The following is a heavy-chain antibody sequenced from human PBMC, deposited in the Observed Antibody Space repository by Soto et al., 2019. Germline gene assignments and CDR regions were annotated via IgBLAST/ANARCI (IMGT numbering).Heavy chain of an antibody. CDR1: GGSISSSNW. V-gene: IGHV4-4*02. CDR3: ASMEDYAWRRYRANNGMDV. CDR2: IYHSGST. D-gene: IGHD3-16*02. J-gene: IGHJ6*02. Sequence: SETLSLTCAFSGGSISSSNWWSWVRQPPGKGLEWIGEIYHSGSTNYNPSLKSRVTISVDKSKNQFSLKLSSVTAADTAVYYCASMEDYAWRRYRANNGMDVWGQGTTVTVSS.